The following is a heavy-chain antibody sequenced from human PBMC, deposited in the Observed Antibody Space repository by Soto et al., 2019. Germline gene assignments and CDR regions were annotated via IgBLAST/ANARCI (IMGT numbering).Heavy chain of an antibody. D-gene: IGHD5-12*01. J-gene: IGHJ3*02. V-gene: IGHV1-18*01. Sequence: QGQLLQSGDEVKTPGASVRVSCRASGYPCTSYGISWVSQAPGQGLEWVAWVSAYNGKRDTAEKFQGRVTMTLDTSTDTAHMELGDLTSADTAVYYCARGRIVASIHDAFEIWGQGTKVTVSS. CDR3: ARGRIVASIHDAFEI. CDR2: VSAYNGKR. CDR1: GYPCTSYG.